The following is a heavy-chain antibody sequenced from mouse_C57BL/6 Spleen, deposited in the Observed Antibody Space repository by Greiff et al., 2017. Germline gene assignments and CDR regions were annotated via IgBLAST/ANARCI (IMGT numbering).Heavy chain of an antibody. CDR1: GFTFSDYG. D-gene: IGHD3-1*01. V-gene: IGHV5-17*01. J-gene: IGHJ3*01. CDR3: ARGEDCSAY. Sequence: EVKLMESGGGLVKPGGSLKISCAASGFTFSDYGMHWVRQAPEKGLEWVAYISSGSSTIYYADTVKGRFAIARDNAKNTLFLQMTSLRSEDTAMYYCARGEDCSAYWGQGTLVTVSA. CDR2: ISSGSSTI.